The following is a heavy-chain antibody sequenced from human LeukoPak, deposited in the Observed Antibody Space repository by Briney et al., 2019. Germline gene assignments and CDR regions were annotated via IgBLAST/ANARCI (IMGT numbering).Heavy chain of an antibody. CDR2: IYSGGST. CDR1: GFTVSSNY. V-gene: IGHV3-53*01. Sequence: PGGSLRLSCAAPGFTVSSNYMSWVRQAPGKGLEWVSVIYSGGSTYYADSVKGRFTISRDNSKNTLYLQMNSLRAEDTAVYYCARALNALFDYWGQGTLVTVSS. CDR3: ARALNALFDY. J-gene: IGHJ4*02.